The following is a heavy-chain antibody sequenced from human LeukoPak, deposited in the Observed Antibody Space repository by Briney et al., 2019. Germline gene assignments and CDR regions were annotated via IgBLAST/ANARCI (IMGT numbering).Heavy chain of an antibody. CDR2: ISGSGGST. CDR1: GFTFSSYA. V-gene: IGHV3-23*01. CDR3: ASTVVTPTYYYGMDA. D-gene: IGHD4-23*01. J-gene: IGHJ6*02. Sequence: GGSLRLSCAASGFTFSSYAMSWVRQAPGKGLEWVSAISGSGGSTYYADSVKGRFTISRDNSKNTLYLQMNSLRAEDTAVYYCASTVVTPTYYYGMDAWGQGTTVTVSS.